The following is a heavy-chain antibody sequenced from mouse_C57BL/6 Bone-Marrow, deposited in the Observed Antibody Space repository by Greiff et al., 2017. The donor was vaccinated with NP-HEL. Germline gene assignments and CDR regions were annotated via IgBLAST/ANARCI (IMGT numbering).Heavy chain of an antibody. Sequence: VQLQQPGAELVKPGASVKVSCKASGYTFTSYWMHWVKQRPGQGLEWIGRIHPSDSDTNYNQKFKGKATLTVDKSSSTAYMQRSSLTSEDSAVYYCAIGTAQTPAWFAYWGQGTLVTVSA. J-gene: IGHJ3*01. CDR3: AIGTAQTPAWFAY. CDR2: IHPSDSDT. D-gene: IGHD3-2*02. CDR1: GYTFTSYW. V-gene: IGHV1-74*01.